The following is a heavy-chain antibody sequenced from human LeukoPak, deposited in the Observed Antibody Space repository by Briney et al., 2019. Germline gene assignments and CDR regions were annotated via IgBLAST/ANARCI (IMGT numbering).Heavy chain of an antibody. CDR2: ISSSSSYI. J-gene: IGHJ4*02. Sequence: MSGGSLRLSCAASGFTFSSYSMNWVRQAPGKGLEWVASISSSSSYIYYADSEKGRFTISRDNAKNSLYLQMTSLRAEDTAVYYCASARGYCSSTSCPFYWGQGTLVTVSS. D-gene: IGHD2-2*01. V-gene: IGHV3-21*01. CDR3: ASARGYCSSTSCPFY. CDR1: GFTFSSYS.